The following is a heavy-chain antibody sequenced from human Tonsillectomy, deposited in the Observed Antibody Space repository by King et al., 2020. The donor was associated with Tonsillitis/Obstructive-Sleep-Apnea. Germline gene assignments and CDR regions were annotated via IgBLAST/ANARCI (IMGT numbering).Heavy chain of an antibody. J-gene: IGHJ5*02. CDR3: AKDRGGQQLSYWFDP. CDR1: GFTFSSYG. V-gene: IGHV3-30*18. CDR2: ISYDGSNK. Sequence: VQLVESGGGVVQPGRSLRLSCAASGFTFSSYGMHWVRQAPGKGLEWVAVISYDGSNKYYADSVKGRFTISRDNSKNTLYLQMNSLRAEDTAVYYCAKDRGGQQLSYWFDPWGQGTLVTVSS. D-gene: IGHD6-13*01.